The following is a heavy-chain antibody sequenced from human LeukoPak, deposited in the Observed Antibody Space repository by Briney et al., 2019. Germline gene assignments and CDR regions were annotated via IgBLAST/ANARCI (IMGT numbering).Heavy chain of an antibody. V-gene: IGHV3-11*05. CDR1: GFIFSDYY. D-gene: IGHD6-13*01. J-gene: IGHJ4*02. Sequence: GGSLRLPCAASGFIFSDYYMSWIRQAPGKGLEWVSYFSSTSSYTAYADSVKGRFTISRDNAKNSLYLQMNSLRAEDTAVYFCAKATNTATGTPTLAIDYWGQGTLVTVSS. CDR3: AKATNTATGTPTLAIDY. CDR2: FSSTSSYT.